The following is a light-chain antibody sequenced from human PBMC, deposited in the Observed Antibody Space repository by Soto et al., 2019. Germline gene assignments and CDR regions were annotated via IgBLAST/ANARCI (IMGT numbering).Light chain of an antibody. CDR3: QKFNTAPLT. Sequence: DIQMTQSPSSLSASVGDRVTITCRASQDISVYLAWYQQKPRKVPKLLIYSASTLQSGVPSRFSCSGSGTDFTLTISSLQPEDFATYYCQKFNTAPLTFGQGTRLEIK. J-gene: IGKJ5*01. V-gene: IGKV1-27*01. CDR1: QDISVY. CDR2: SAS.